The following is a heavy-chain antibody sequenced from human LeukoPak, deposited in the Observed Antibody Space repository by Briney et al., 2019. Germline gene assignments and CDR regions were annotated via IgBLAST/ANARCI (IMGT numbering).Heavy chain of an antibody. Sequence: RASVKVSCKASGYTFTSYYMHWVRQAPGQGLEWMGIINPSGGSTSYAQKFQGRVTMTTDTSTSTAYMELRSLRSDDTAAYYCARWYGSGSYFDYWGQGTLVTVSS. D-gene: IGHD3-10*01. V-gene: IGHV1-46*01. J-gene: IGHJ4*02. CDR2: INPSGGST. CDR1: GYTFTSYY. CDR3: ARWYGSGSYFDY.